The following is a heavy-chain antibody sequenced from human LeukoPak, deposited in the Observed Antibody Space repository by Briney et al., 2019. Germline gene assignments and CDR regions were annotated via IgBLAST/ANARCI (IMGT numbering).Heavy chain of an antibody. CDR1: GGSISGANYY. J-gene: IGHJ4*02. V-gene: IGHV4-61*02. D-gene: IGHD3-22*01. Sequence: SETLSLTCTVSGGSISGANYYWTWIRQPAGKGLEWIGRISTSGNTNYYPSFKSRVTISVDTSKNQFSLNLSSVTAADTAVYYCARALYDTSGYYLDYWGQGALVTVSS. CDR2: ISTSGNT. CDR3: ARALYDTSGYYLDY.